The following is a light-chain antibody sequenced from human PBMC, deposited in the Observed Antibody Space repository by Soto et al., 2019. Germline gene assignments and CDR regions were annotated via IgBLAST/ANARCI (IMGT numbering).Light chain of an antibody. CDR1: KSVRSN. CDR2: DAS. J-gene: IGKJ5*01. Sequence: AALSPSLGERATLSCRASKSVRSNLARYQQKPGQAPRLLIYDASNRATGIPARFSGSGSGTDFTLTISSLEPEDFAVYYCQQRSNWPPITFGQGTRLEI. CDR3: QQRSNWPPIT. V-gene: IGKV3-11*01.